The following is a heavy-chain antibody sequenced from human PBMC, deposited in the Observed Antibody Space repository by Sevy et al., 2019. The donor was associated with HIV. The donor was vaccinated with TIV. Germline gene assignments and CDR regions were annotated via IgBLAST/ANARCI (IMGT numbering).Heavy chain of an antibody. Sequence: ASVKVSYKASGYTFSGYYMHWVRQAPGQGLEWMGWINPNSGGTNYAQKFQGRVTMTRDTSISTAYMELSRLRSDDTAVYYCARDLEEYCSGGSCYSSYYFDYWGQGTLVTVSS. J-gene: IGHJ4*02. D-gene: IGHD2-15*01. CDR1: GYTFSGYY. V-gene: IGHV1-2*02. CDR2: INPNSGGT. CDR3: ARDLEEYCSGGSCYSSYYFDY.